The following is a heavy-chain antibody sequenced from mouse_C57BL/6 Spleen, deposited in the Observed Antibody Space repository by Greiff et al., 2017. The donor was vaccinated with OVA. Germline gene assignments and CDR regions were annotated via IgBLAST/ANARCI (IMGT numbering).Heavy chain of an antibody. J-gene: IGHJ2*01. V-gene: IGHV14-2*01. CDR1: GFNIKDYY. Sequence: VQLQQSGAELVKPGASVKLSCTASGFNIKDYYMHWVKQRTEQGLEWIGRIDPEDGETKYAPKFKGKATITADKSSNTAYLQLSSLTSEDTAVYYAARDYYGSSLDFDYWGQGTTLTVSS. CDR3: ARDYYGSSLDFDY. D-gene: IGHD1-1*01. CDR2: IDPEDGET.